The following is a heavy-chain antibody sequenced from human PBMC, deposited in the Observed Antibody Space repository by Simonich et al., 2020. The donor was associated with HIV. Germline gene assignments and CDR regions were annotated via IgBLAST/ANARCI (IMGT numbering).Heavy chain of an antibody. Sequence: QVQLQQWGAGLLKPSETLSLTCAVYGGSFSGYYWIWIRQPPGKGLEWIGEINHSGITNDKSSLNSRATISVDKSKNQFSLKLSSVTAADTAIYYCARRDRELILYFDYWGQGNLVTVSS. CDR3: ARRDRELILYFDY. CDR2: INHSGIT. CDR1: GGSFSGYY. J-gene: IGHJ4*02. D-gene: IGHD3-3*01. V-gene: IGHV4-34*04.